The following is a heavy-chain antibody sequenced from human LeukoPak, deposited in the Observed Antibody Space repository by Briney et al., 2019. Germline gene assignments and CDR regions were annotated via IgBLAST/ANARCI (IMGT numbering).Heavy chain of an antibody. J-gene: IGHJ4*02. Sequence: GGSLRLSCAASGFTFSSYEMNWVRQAPGKGLEWVSYISSSGSTIYYADSVKGRFTISRDNAKNTLYLQMNSLRAEDTAVYYCAREDYDYGSGSYYMDYWGQGTLVTVSS. CDR3: AREDYDYGSGSYYMDY. V-gene: IGHV3-48*03. D-gene: IGHD3-10*01. CDR2: ISSSGSTI. CDR1: GFTFSSYE.